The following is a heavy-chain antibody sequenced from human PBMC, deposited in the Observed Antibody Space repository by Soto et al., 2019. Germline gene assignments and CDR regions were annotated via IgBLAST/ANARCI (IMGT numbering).Heavy chain of an antibody. CDR2: IHSYGST. D-gene: IGHD6-19*01. CDR1: GGSVSSDRW. Sequence: QVQLQESGPGLVKPSGTLSLTCAVSGGSVSSDRWWTWVRQAPGKGLEWIGEIHSYGSTNYNPSLKSRVTRSVDKLKNQFSVTLPSVTAAATAVDFCAGQWLAGYGEFDPWGQGTGVTVSS. V-gene: IGHV4-4*02. J-gene: IGHJ5*02. CDR3: AGQWLAGYGEFDP.